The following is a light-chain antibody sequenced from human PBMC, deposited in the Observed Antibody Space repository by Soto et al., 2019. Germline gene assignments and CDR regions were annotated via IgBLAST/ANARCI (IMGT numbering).Light chain of an antibody. CDR3: CSYAGRYTWV. CDR2: DVN. CDR1: NSDVGNYNF. Sequence: QSALTQPRSVSGSPGQSVTISCTGTNSDVGNYNFVSWYQQHPGKAPKLMIYDVNKRPSGVPDRFSASKSGNTASLTISGLQAEDEADFYCCSYAGRYTWVFGGGTKLTVL. V-gene: IGLV2-11*01. J-gene: IGLJ3*02.